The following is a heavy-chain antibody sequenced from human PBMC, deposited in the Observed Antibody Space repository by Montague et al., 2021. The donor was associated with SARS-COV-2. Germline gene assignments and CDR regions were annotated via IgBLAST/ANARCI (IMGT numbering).Heavy chain of an antibody. CDR2: ISDSGRT. CDR3: TRDRGIAAADNYYYGMDV. D-gene: IGHD6-13*01. J-gene: IGHJ6*02. CDR1: GDSIRSYH. Sequence: SETLSLTCTVSGDSIRSYHWTWIRQPPGKGLEWIGRISDSGRTIYNPSLKSRVTISVDTSKNQFFLNLRSMVAADTAIYYCTRDRGIAAADNYYYGMDVWGQGTMVTVSS. V-gene: IGHV4-59*13.